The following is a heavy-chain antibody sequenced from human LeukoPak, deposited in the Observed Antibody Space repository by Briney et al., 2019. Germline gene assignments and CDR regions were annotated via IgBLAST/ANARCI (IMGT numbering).Heavy chain of an antibody. V-gene: IGHV5-51*01. Sequence: GKSRKISCKASGYMFINYWIGWVRQMPGKGLEWMGIIFPDDSETTNSPSFQGHVTISADKSISTPYLQWSSLKASDTAIYYCARHRSAGSPMADMDVWGKGTTVTVSS. J-gene: IGHJ6*03. D-gene: IGHD1-26*01. CDR2: IFPDDSET. CDR1: GYMFINYW. CDR3: ARHRSAGSPMADMDV.